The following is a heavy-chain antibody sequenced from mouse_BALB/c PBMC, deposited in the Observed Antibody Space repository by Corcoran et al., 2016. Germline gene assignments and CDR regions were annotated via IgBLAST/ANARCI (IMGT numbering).Heavy chain of an antibody. J-gene: IGHJ2*01. CDR3: ARSTMITYFDY. V-gene: IGHV1S136*01. CDR2: INPYNDGT. Sequence: EVQLQQSGPELVKPGASVKMSCKASGYTFTSYVMHWVKQKPGQGLEWIGYINPYNDGTKYNEKFKGKATLTSDKSSSTAYMELSSLTSEDSAIYYCARSTMITYFDYWGQGTTLTVSS. CDR1: GYTFTSYV. D-gene: IGHD2-4*01.